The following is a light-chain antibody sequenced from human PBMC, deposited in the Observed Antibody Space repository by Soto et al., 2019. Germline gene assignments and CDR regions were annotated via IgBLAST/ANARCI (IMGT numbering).Light chain of an antibody. CDR3: QQYNSYSPLT. CDR2: DAS. V-gene: IGKV1-5*01. Sequence: DIQMTQSPSTLFASVGARVAITCRASQSISSWLAWYQQKPRKAPKLMIYDASSLESGVPSTFSGSGSGTEFTLTISSLQPDDFATYYCQQYNSYSPLTFGGGTKVDIK. CDR1: QSISSW. J-gene: IGKJ4*01.